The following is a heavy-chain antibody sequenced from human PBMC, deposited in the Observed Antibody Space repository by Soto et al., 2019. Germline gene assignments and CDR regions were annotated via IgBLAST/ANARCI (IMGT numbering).Heavy chain of an antibody. CDR3: ARTRPREPSGSYDAFDI. J-gene: IGHJ3*02. V-gene: IGHV3-30*04. CDR1: GFTFSSYA. D-gene: IGHD1-26*01. Sequence: GGSLRLSCAASGFTFSSYAMHWVRQAPGKGLEWVAVISYDGSNKYYADSVKGRFTISRDNSKNTLYLQMNSLRAEDTAVYYCARTRPREPSGSYDAFDIWGQGTMVTVSS. CDR2: ISYDGSNK.